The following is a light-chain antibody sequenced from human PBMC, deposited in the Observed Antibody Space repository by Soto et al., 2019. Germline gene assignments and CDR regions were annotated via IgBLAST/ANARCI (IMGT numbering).Light chain of an antibody. J-gene: IGKJ2*01. CDR2: GAS. CDR1: QSISNF. V-gene: IGKV1-39*01. CDR3: QQTYSTPGYT. Sequence: DIQMTQSPSSLSASVGDRVTITCRASQSISNFLNWYQQKPGKAPKLLIYGASTLQSGVPSRFSGGGSGTDLTLTISSLQPEDFATYYCQQTYSTPGYTFAQGTKLEIK.